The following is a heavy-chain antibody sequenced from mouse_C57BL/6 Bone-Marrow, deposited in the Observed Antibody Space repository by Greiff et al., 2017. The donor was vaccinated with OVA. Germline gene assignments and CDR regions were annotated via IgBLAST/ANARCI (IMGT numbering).Heavy chain of an antibody. D-gene: IGHD1-1*01. Sequence: QVQLQQPGAELVRPGSSVKLSCKASGYTFTSYWMHWVKQRPGQGLEWIGMIHPNSGSTNYNEKFKSKATLTVDKSSSTAYMQLSSLTSEDSAVYYGARGYYGSSCWYFDVWGTGTTVTVSS. V-gene: IGHV1-64*01. CDR1: GYTFTSYW. CDR3: ARGYYGSSCWYFDV. J-gene: IGHJ1*03. CDR2: IHPNSGST.